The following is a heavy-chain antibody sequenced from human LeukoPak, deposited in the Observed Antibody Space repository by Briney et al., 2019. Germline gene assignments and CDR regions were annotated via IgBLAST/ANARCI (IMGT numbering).Heavy chain of an antibody. CDR3: ARLRSKYWFDP. D-gene: IGHD4-11*01. CDR1: GFTVSNNF. V-gene: IGHV3-53*04. CDR2: IYVDGST. J-gene: IGHJ5*02. Sequence: GESLRLSCAASGFTVSNNFMGWVRQAPGTGLEWVSGIYVDGSTYYADSAKGRFTLSRHNSENTLYLQMSSLRPQDTAVYYCARLRSKYWFDPWGQGTLVTVSS.